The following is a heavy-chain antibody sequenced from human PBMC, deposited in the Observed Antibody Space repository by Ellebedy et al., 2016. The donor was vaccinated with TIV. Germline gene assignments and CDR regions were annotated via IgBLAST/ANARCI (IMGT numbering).Heavy chain of an antibody. D-gene: IGHD3-3*01. Sequence: GGSLRLSCAASGFTFTSFGMNWVRQAPGQGLEWVSSISSSSSYIYYADSVKGRVTISRDNAKNSLYLQMNSLRAEDTAVYYCARCFWSGYYTGQILYYGMDVWGQGTTVTVSS. J-gene: IGHJ6*02. CDR3: ARCFWSGYYTGQILYYGMDV. CDR1: GFTFTSFG. V-gene: IGHV3-21*01. CDR2: ISSSSSYI.